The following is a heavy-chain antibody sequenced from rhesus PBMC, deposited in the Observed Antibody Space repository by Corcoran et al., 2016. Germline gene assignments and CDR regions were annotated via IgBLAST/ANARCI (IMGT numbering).Heavy chain of an antibody. CDR1: GLTFTDYW. Sequence: DVQVAESGGGLVQPGGSLRLSCAASGLTFTDYWMHWVRQAPGKGLEWVSRISGDGSVTSYADSVKGRFTISRENAKNSVYLQMNSLRGEDTAVYYCSRGLDSWGRGVSVTVSS. J-gene: IGHJ4*01. CDR3: SRGLDS. CDR2: ISGDGSVT. V-gene: IGHV3-119*01.